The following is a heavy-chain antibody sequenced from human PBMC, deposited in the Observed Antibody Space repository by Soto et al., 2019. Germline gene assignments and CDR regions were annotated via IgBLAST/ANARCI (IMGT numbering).Heavy chain of an antibody. CDR3: ARANPQCSGGSCYFRGHPADY. D-gene: IGHD2-15*01. J-gene: IGHJ4*02. CDR1: GGSISSGDYY. Sequence: SETLSLTCTVSGGSISSGDYYWSWIRQPPGKGLEWFGYIYYSGSTYYNPSLKSRVTISVDTSKNQFSLKLSSVTAADTAVYYCARANPQCSGGSCYFRGHPADYWGQGTLVTVSS. V-gene: IGHV4-30-4*01. CDR2: IYYSGST.